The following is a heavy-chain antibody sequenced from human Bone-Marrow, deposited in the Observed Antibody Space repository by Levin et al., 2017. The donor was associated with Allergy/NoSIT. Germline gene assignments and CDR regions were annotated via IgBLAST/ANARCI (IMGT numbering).Heavy chain of an antibody. D-gene: IGHD4-17*01. CDR3: AKDKEYGDYTQQGRAFDI. V-gene: IGHV3-9*01. CDR2: ISWNSGSI. Sequence: GGSLRLSCAASGFTFDDYAMHWVRQAPGKGLEWVSGISWNSGSIGYADSVKGRFTISRDNAKNSLYLQMNSLRAEDTALYYCAKDKEYGDYTQQGRAFDIWGQGTMVTVSS. CDR1: GFTFDDYA. J-gene: IGHJ3*02.